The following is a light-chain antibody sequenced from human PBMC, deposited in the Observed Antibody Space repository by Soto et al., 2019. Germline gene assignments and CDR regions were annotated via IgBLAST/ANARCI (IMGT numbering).Light chain of an antibody. CDR1: QSISNY. J-gene: IGKJ4*01. CDR2: AAS. V-gene: IGKV1-39*01. Sequence: DIRMTQSPSSLSASVGDRVTITCRASQSISNYLNWFQQRPGKAPKVLICAASSLQSGVPSRFIGSGSGTDFTLTITSLQPEDFATYYCQQSSRTPLTFGGGTKVEIK. CDR3: QQSSRTPLT.